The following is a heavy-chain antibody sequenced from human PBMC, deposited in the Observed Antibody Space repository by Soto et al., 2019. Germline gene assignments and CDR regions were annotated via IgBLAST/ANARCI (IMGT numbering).Heavy chain of an antibody. CDR2: IYNSGTT. D-gene: IGHD6-13*01. CDR3: ARDGWYGSSFDY. CDR1: GAPISSGGFY. J-gene: IGHJ4*02. V-gene: IGHV4-31*03. Sequence: PSETLSLTCNVSGAPISSGGFYWSWIRQHPGKGPEWIGYIYNSGTTFYNPSLGSRVTMSLDAAKNHFSLELRSVTVADTAVYYCARDGWYGSSFDYWGQGTLVTVSS.